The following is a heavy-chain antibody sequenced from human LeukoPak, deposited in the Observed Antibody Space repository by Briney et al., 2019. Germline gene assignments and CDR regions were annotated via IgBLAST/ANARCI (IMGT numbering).Heavy chain of an antibody. V-gene: IGHV3-33*01. Sequence: GGSLRLSCAASGFTFSIHGMHWVRQAPGKGLEWVAVVWYDGSNKYYADSVKGRFTISRDNSKNTLYLQMNSLRAEDTAVYYCARDNYGMDVWGQGTTVTVSS. CDR1: GFTFSIHG. CDR3: ARDNYGMDV. J-gene: IGHJ6*02. CDR2: VWYDGSNK.